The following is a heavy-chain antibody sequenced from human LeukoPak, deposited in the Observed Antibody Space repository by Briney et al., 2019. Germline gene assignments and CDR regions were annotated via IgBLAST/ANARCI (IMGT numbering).Heavy chain of an antibody. CDR1: GFTVSSNY. V-gene: IGHV3-66*01. CDR2: IFPSGGEI. J-gene: IGHJ4*02. Sequence: QPGGSLRLSCAASGFTVSSNYLSWVRQPPGKGLEWVSSIFPSGGEIHYADSVRGRFTISRDNSKSTLSLQMNSLRAEDTAVYYCARGGPAAGRFDYWGQGTLVTVSS. CDR3: ARGGPAAGRFDY. D-gene: IGHD6-13*01.